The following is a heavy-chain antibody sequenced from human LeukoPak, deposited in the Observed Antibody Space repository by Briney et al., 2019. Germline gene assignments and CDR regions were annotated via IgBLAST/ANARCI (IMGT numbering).Heavy chain of an antibody. V-gene: IGHV4-31*03. CDR2: IYYSGST. CDR3: ARGASSSWPYYYGMDV. D-gene: IGHD6-13*01. CDR1: GGSISSGGYY. J-gene: IGHJ6*02. Sequence: PSETLSLTCTVSGGSISSGGYYWSWIRQHPGKGLEWIGYIYYSGSTYYNPSLKGRVTISVDTSKNQFSLKLSSVTAADTAVYYCARGASSSWPYYYGMDVWGQGTTVTVSS.